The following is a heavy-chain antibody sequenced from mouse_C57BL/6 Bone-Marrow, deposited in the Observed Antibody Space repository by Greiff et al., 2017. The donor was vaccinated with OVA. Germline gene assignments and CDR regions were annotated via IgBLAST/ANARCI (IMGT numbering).Heavy chain of an antibody. D-gene: IGHD2-1*01. Sequence: QVTLKESGPGILQPSQTLSLTCSFSGFSLSTFGMGVGWIRQPSGKGLEWLAPIWWDDDKYYNPALKSRLTISKDTSKNQVFLKIANVDTADTATYYCARIRILYYGNYRWYFDVWGTGTTVTVSS. CDR1: GFSLSTFGMG. CDR3: ARIRILYYGNYRWYFDV. CDR2: IWWDDDK. V-gene: IGHV8-8*01. J-gene: IGHJ1*03.